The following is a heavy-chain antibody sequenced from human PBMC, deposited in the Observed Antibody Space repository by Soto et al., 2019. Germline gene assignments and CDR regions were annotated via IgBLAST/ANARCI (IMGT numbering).Heavy chain of an antibody. J-gene: IGHJ4*02. CDR3: AVSIYVEVTALLFDY. CDR2: ISAYNGNT. CDR1: GYTFTSYG. V-gene: IGHV1-18*01. D-gene: IGHD2-21*02. Sequence: QVQLVQSGAEVKKPGASVKVSCKASGYTFTSYGISWVRQAPGQGLEWMGWISAYNGNTNYAQKLQGRVTMTTDTSTITVYMELRSPRSDDTASHATAVSIYVEVTALLFDYWGQGTLVTVSS.